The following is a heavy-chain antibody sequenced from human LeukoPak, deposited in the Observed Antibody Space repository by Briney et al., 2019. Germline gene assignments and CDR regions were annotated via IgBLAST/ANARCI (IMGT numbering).Heavy chain of an antibody. J-gene: IGHJ3*02. CDR2: ISGSDGNT. Sequence: GGSLRLSCAASGSGFTFSTYAMSWVRQAPGKGLEWVSSISGSDGNTFYADSVKGRFTISRDDSRKRLYMQMNSLGDEDTAVYHCVKDLHSSSWYRDAFDIWGQGTMVTVSS. CDR3: VKDLHSSSWYRDAFDI. CDR1: GSGFTFSTYA. V-gene: IGHV3-23*01. D-gene: IGHD6-13*01.